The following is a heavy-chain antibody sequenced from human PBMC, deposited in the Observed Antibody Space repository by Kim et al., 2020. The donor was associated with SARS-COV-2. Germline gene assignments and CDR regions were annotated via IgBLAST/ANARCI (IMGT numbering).Heavy chain of an antibody. Sequence: GGSLRLSCAASGFTFDDYAMHWVRQAPGKGLEWVSGISWNSGSIGYADSVKGRFTISRDNAKNSLYLQMNSLRAEDTALYYCAKVCRGWSSYDAFDIWGQGTMVTVSS. V-gene: IGHV3-9*01. CDR2: ISWNSGSI. CDR3: AKVCRGWSSYDAFDI. J-gene: IGHJ3*02. D-gene: IGHD6-19*01. CDR1: GFTFDDYA.